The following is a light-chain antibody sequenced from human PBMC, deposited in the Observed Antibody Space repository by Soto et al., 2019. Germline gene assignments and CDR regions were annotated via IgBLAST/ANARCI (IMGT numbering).Light chain of an antibody. CDR2: DNN. Sequence: QSVLTQPPSVSAAPGQKGTISCSGSSSNIGNNYLSWYQQLPGTAPKLLIYDNNKRPPGIPDRFSGSKSGTSATLGITGLQSGDEADYYCGTWDSRLSAVVFGGGTELTVL. V-gene: IGLV1-51*01. J-gene: IGLJ3*02. CDR3: GTWDSRLSAVV. CDR1: SSNIGNNY.